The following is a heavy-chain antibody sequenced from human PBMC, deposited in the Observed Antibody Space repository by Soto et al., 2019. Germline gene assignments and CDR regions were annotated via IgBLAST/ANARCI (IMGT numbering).Heavy chain of an antibody. V-gene: IGHV4-59*01. D-gene: IGHD3-16*01. J-gene: IGHJ4*02. CDR2: IYHSGST. Sequence: SDTLSLTCTVSGGSIRGFYWSWIRQTPRKGLDWIGYIYHSGSTNYNPSLKSRVTISIDTSGNQFSLKVNSVTAADTAVYYCARATGGSFNPPYATIDYWGQGTLVTVSS. CDR1: GGSIRGFY. CDR3: ARATGGSFNPPYATIDY.